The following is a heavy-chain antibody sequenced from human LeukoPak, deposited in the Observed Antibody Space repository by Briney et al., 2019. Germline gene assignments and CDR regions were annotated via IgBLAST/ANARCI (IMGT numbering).Heavy chain of an antibody. J-gene: IGHJ4*02. CDR2: IYYSGST. CDR3: ARGGRSPVDY. Sequence: PSETLSLTCTVPGGSISSYYWSWIRQPPGKGLEWIGYIYYSGSTNYNPSLKSRVTISVDTSKNQFSLKLSSVTAADTAVYYCARGGRSPVDYWGQGTLVTVSS. D-gene: IGHD1-1*01. CDR1: GGSISSYY. V-gene: IGHV4-59*01.